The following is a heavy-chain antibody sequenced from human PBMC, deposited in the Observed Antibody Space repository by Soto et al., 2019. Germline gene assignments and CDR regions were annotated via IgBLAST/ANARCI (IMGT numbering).Heavy chain of an antibody. Sequence: GGSLRLSCAASGFTFNSYAVSWVRQAPGKGLEWVSAISGSGGSTYYADSVEGRFTISRDNSKNTLSLQMNSLRADDTAVYYCAKDPDTAYYDSSSYYHWGQGTLVTVSS. CDR2: ISGSGGST. CDR3: AKDPDTAYYDSSSYYH. J-gene: IGHJ4*02. V-gene: IGHV3-23*01. CDR1: GFTFNSYA. D-gene: IGHD3-22*01.